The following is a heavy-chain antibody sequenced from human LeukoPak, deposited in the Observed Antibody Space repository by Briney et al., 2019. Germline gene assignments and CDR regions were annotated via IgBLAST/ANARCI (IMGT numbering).Heavy chain of an antibody. J-gene: IGHJ5*02. CDR1: GGSISSYY. Sequence: PSETLSLTCTVSGGSISSYYWSWIRQPAGKGLEWIGRIYTSGSTNYNPSLKSRVTMSVETSKNQFSLKLSSVTAADTAVYYCARSVRSYDSSGYYNNWFDPWGQGTLVTVSS. D-gene: IGHD3-22*01. CDR3: ARSVRSYDSSGYYNNWFDP. CDR2: IYTSGST. V-gene: IGHV4-4*07.